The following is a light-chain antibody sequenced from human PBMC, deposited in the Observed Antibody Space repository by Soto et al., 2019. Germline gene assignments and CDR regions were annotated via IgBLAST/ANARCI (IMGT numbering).Light chain of an antibody. CDR3: CLYAGPYVV. V-gene: IGLV2-23*02. CDR1: SSDVGSYNL. CDR2: EVN. Sequence: QSALTQPASVSGSPGQSITISCTGTSSDVGSYNLVSWYQQHPGKAPKLMTYEVNERPLGISSRFSGSKSGNTASLTISGLQAEDEADYYCCLYAGPYVVFGGGTKLTVL. J-gene: IGLJ2*01.